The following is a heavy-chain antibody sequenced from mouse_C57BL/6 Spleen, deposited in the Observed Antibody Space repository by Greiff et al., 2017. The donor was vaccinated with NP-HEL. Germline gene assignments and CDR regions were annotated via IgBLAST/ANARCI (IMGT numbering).Heavy chain of an antibody. J-gene: IGHJ2*01. CDR1: GFTFSSYA. V-gene: IGHV5-4*01. CDR2: ISDGGSYT. Sequence: EVHLVESGGGLVKPGGSLKLSCAASGFTFSSYAMSWVRQTPEKRLEWVATISDGGSYTYYPDNVKGRFTISRDNAKNNLYLQMSHLKSEDTAMYYCARDVIVTPYYFDYWGQGTTLTVSS. D-gene: IGHD2-5*01. CDR3: ARDVIVTPYYFDY.